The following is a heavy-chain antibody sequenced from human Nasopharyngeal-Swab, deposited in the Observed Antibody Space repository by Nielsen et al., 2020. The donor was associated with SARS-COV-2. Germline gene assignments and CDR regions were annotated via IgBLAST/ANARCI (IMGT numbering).Heavy chain of an antibody. Sequence: GESLKISCAASGFTFSSYGMHWVRQAPGKGLEWVAVISYDGSNKYYADSVKGRFTISRDNSKNTLYLQMNSLRAEDTVVYYCAKDGPGDHQVHYYYYGMDVWGQGTTVTVSS. CDR2: ISYDGSNK. CDR3: AKDGPGDHQVHYYYYGMDV. D-gene: IGHD2-21*02. CDR1: GFTFSSYG. V-gene: IGHV3-30*18. J-gene: IGHJ6*02.